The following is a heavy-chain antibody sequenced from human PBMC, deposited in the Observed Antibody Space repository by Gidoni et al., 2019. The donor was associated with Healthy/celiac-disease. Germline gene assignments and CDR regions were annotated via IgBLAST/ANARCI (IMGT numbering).Heavy chain of an antibody. CDR1: GFTFDDSA. J-gene: IGHJ4*02. CDR2: ISLDGVST. D-gene: IGHD5-12*01. Sequence: EVQLVESGGVVVQPGGSLRLSCAASGFTFDDSAMHWVRQAPGKGLEWVSLISLDGVSTYYADSVKGRFTISRDNSKNSLYLQMNSLRAEDTALYYCAKDYNGGYSGYDYVFDYWGQGTLVTVSS. V-gene: IGHV3-43D*03. CDR3: AKDYNGGYSGYDYVFDY.